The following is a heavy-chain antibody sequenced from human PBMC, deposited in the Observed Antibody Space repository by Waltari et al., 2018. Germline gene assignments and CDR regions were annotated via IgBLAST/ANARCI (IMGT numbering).Heavy chain of an antibody. J-gene: IGHJ4*02. CDR3: TRQVLGYCTSAACRRLES. Sequence: QVQLQESGPGLVKPSETLSLTCDVSGYAINSGFYWGWIRQTPGKGLEWIATIDHEGTTFSNPSLTSRVTTSMAMSKNQFSLKLKSVTAADTAVYYCTRQVLGYCTSAACRRLESWGQGTLVTVSS. V-gene: IGHV4-38-2*01. CDR2: IDHEGTT. CDR1: GYAINSGFY. D-gene: IGHD2-2*03.